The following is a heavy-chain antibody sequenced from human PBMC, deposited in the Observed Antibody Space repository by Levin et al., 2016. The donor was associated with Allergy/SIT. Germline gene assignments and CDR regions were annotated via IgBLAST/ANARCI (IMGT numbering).Heavy chain of an antibody. CDR3: ARLYDSSGYHYLGAFDI. CDR2: IYYSGST. V-gene: IGHV4-59*01. D-gene: IGHD3-22*01. J-gene: IGHJ3*02. Sequence: SETLSLTCTVSGGSISTYYWNWVRQPPGKGLEWIGYIYYSGSTNYNPSLKSRVSISVDTSKNQFSLKLSSVTAADTAVYYCARLYDSSGYHYLGAFDIWGQGTMVTVSS. CDR1: GGSISTYY.